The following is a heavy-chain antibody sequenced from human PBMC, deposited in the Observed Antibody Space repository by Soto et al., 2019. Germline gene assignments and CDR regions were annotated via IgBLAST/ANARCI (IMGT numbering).Heavy chain of an antibody. CDR1: NGSLSSSRW. Sequence: QVQLQESGPGLVRPSETLSLSCSVSNGSLSSSRWWSWVLQSPGKRLEWIGEVAENGYIHCIPSLKSRLTISLVLSRNRFSLRLTSVNAADPALYYCARNHYDGYDFDYWGQGALVTVSS. J-gene: IGHJ4*02. CDR3: ARNHYDGYDFDY. D-gene: IGHD5-12*01. V-gene: IGHV4-4*02. CDR2: VAENGYI.